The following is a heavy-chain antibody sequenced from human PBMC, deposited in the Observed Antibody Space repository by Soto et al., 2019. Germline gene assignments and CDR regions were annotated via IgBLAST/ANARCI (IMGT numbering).Heavy chain of an antibody. CDR1: GYTFTSYD. D-gene: IGHD3-10*01. CDR3: AREGGLLYDLNYYYYMDV. V-gene: IGHV1-8*01. J-gene: IGHJ6*03. CDR2: MNPNSGNT. Sequence: SVKLSCKASGYTFTSYDINWVRQATGQGLEWMGWMNPNSGNTGYAQKFQGRVTMTRNTSISTAYMELSSLRSEDTAVYYCAREGGLLYDLNYYYYMDVWGKRPTVTVYS.